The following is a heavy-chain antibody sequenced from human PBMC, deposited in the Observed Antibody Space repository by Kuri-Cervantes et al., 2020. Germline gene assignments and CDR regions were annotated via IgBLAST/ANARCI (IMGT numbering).Heavy chain of an antibody. CDR2: ISWNSGSI. J-gene: IGHJ4*02. CDR3: AKDARGYSYGGIDY. Sequence: SLKISCAASGFTFDDYAMHWVRQAPGKGLEWVSGISWNSGSIGYADSVKGRFTISRDNAKNSLYLQMSSLRAEDTALYYCAKDARGYSYGGIDYWGQGTLVTVSS. V-gene: IGHV3-9*01. D-gene: IGHD5-18*01. CDR1: GFTFDDYA.